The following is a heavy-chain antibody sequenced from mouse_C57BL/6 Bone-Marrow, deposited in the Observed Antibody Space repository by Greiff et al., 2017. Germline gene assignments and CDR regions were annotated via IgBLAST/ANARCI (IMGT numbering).Heavy chain of an antibody. CDR1: GYTFTSYW. J-gene: IGHJ1*03. CDR2: IDPSDSYT. Sequence: QVQLQQPGAELVMPGASVKLSCKASGYTFTSYWMHWVKQRPGKGLEWIGEIDPSDSYTNYNQKFKGKSTLTVDKSSSTAYMQLSSLTSEDSAVYYCARSTGDWYFDVWGTGTTVTVSS. D-gene: IGHD4-1*02. V-gene: IGHV1-69*01. CDR3: ARSTGDWYFDV.